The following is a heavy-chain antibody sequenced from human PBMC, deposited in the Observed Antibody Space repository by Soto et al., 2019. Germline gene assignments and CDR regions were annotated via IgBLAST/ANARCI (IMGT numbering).Heavy chain of an antibody. CDR1: GYTFTRSG. Sequence: QVQLVQSGAEVKKPGASVKVSCKASGYTFTRSGISWVRQAPGQGLEWMGWISTYNGDTNYAQTFQGRVTITTDTSTSTVHLEGRSLRSDDTAVYYCAREGVAPYYYYGMDVWGQGTPVTVSS. V-gene: IGHV1-18*01. D-gene: IGHD5-12*01. J-gene: IGHJ6*02. CDR2: ISTYNGDT. CDR3: AREGVAPYYYYGMDV.